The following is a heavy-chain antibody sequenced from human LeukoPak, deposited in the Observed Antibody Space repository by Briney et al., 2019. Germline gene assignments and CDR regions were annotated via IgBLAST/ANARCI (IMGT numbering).Heavy chain of an antibody. CDR1: GFTFSNYA. J-gene: IGHJ4*02. CDR3: ARDNGDPFDY. Sequence: GGSLRLSCTASGFTFSNYAMSWVRQAPGKGLEWVANIKQDGSEKYYVDSVKGRFTISRDNAKNSLYLQMNSLRAEDTAVYYCARDNGDPFDYWGQGTLVTVSS. D-gene: IGHD4-17*01. V-gene: IGHV3-7*01. CDR2: IKQDGSEK.